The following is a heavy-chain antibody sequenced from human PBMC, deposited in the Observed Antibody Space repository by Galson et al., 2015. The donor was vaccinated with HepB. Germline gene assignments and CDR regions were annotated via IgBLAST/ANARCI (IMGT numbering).Heavy chain of an antibody. CDR1: GFTFSSYG. Sequence: SLRLSCAASGFTFSSYGMHWVRQAPGKGLEWVAVIWYDGSNKYYADSVKGRFTISRDNSKNTLYLQMNSLRAEDTAVYYCARGRRKDIAAAGRYYFDYWGQGTLVTVSS. V-gene: IGHV3-33*01. CDR3: ARGRRKDIAAAGRYYFDY. CDR2: IWYDGSNK. J-gene: IGHJ4*02. D-gene: IGHD6-13*01.